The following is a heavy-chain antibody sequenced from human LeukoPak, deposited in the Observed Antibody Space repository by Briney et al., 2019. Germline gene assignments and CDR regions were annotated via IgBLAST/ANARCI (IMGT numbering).Heavy chain of an antibody. V-gene: IGHV1-46*01. J-gene: IGHJ4*02. CDR1: GYTFTSYY. CDR3: ARDSVAYYYGSGSYYIFDY. D-gene: IGHD3-10*01. CDR2: INPSGGST. Sequence: ASVKVSCKASGYTFTSYYMHWVRQAPGQGLEWMGIINPSGGSTSYAQKFQGRVTMTRDTSISTAYMELSRLRSDDTAVYYCARDSVAYYYGSGSYYIFDYWGQGTLVTVSS.